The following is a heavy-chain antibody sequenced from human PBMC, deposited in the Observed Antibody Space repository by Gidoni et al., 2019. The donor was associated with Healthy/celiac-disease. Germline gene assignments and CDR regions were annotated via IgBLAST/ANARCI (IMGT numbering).Heavy chain of an antibody. CDR1: GGSISSSTW. D-gene: IGHD3-16*02. J-gene: IGHJ5*02. Sequence: QVQLQESGPGLVKPSGTRSLTCAVPGGSISSSTWWSWVRQPPGKGLEWLGEIYHSGSTNYNPSLKSRVTISVDKSKNQFSLKLSSVTAADTAVYYWARVPDYDYVWGSYRPNWFDPWGQGTLATVSS. CDR2: IYHSGST. CDR3: ARVPDYDYVWGSYRPNWFDP. V-gene: IGHV4-4*02.